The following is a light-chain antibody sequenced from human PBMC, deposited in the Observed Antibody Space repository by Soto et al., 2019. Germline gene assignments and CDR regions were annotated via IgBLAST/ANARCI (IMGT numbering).Light chain of an antibody. CDR1: QSVSSNY. CDR3: QQYGWSPYT. V-gene: IGKV3-20*01. Sequence: EIVLTQSPGTLSFSLGERATLSCRASQSVSSNYFAWYQRKPGQAPRLLIYGASIRATGIPDRFSGSGSGTEFTLTITRLEPEDFAVYYCQQYGWSPYTFGQGTKLEIK. CDR2: GAS. J-gene: IGKJ2*01.